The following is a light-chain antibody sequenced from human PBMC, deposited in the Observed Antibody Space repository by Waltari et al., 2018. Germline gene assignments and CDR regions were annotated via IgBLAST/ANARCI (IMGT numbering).Light chain of an antibody. Sequence: DILMTQSPSTLSASVGDRVTITCRASQSINTYLAWYQQKPGKAPKLLIYGASTLESGVPGRFSGTGSGTEFTLTISSLQPDDFAVYYCQQRSTWPPSVTFGQGTKLEI. CDR1: QSINTY. CDR3: QQRSTWPPSVT. CDR2: GAS. V-gene: IGKV1-5*01. J-gene: IGKJ2*01.